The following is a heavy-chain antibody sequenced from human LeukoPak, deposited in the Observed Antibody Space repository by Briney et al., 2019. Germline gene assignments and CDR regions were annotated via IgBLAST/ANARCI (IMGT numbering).Heavy chain of an antibody. CDR3: ARGHYGLDY. V-gene: IGHV3-48*04. D-gene: IGHD3-10*01. CDR2: ISTSGNSI. Sequence: AGGSLRLSCAASGFTFSSYGMHWVRQAPGKGLEWVSYISTSGNSIYYADSVKGRFTISRDNAKNSLSLQMNSLRAEDTALYYCARGHYGLDYWGQGTLVTVSS. J-gene: IGHJ4*02. CDR1: GFTFSSYG.